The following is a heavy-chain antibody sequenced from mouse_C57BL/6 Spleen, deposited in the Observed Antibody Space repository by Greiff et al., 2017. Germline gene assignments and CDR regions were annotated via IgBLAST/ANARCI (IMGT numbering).Heavy chain of an antibody. D-gene: IGHD2-4*01. CDR3: ARDRGLRPYFDY. J-gene: IGHJ2*01. Sequence: EVTVVESGGGLVKPGGSLKLSCAASGFTFSSYAMSWVRQTPEKRLEWVATISDGGSYTYYPDNVKGRFTISRDNAKNNLYLQMSHLKSEDTAMYYCARDRGLRPYFDYWGQGTTLTVSS. V-gene: IGHV5-4*01. CDR1: GFTFSSYA. CDR2: ISDGGSYT.